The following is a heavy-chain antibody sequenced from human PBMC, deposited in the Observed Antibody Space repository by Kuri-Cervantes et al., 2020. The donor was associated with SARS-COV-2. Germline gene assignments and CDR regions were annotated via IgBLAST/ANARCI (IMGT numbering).Heavy chain of an antibody. V-gene: IGHV3-53*01. CDR1: GFTVSSNY. CDR3: AREVRTVGYYYYMDV. D-gene: IGHD4-23*01. J-gene: IGHJ6*03. Sequence: GESLKISCAASGFTVSSNYMSWVRQAPGKGLEWVSVIYRGGSTYYADSVKGRFTISRDNSKNTLYLQMNSLRAEDTAVYYCAREVRTVGYYYYMDVWGKGTTGTVSS. CDR2: IYRGGST.